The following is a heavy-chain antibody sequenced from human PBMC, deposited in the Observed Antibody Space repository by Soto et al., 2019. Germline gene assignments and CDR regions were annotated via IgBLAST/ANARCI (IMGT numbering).Heavy chain of an antibody. D-gene: IGHD6-19*01. CDR1: GFSLSTSGVG. CDR3: AHNLVAGTSWFDP. V-gene: IGHV2-5*02. J-gene: IGHJ5*02. Sequence: QITLKESGPTLVKPTQTLTLTCTFSGFSLSTSGVGVVWIRQPPGKALEWLGIIYWDDDKRYRPSLKSRLTITKDPAKTQVVLTMTYMDPVDTGTYYCAHNLVAGTSWFDPWGQGTLVTVSS. CDR2: IYWDDDK.